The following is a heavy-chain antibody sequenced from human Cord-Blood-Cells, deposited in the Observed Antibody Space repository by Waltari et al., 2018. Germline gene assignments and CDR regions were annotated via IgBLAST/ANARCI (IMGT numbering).Heavy chain of an antibody. CDR3: ARDSGYCSGGSCYYDAFDI. CDR2: INSSSSTI. D-gene: IGHD2-15*01. CDR1: GFTFSSYS. Sequence: EVQLVESGGGLVQPGGSLRLSCAASGFTFSSYSMNWVRQAPGKGLEWVSYINSSSSTIYYADSVKGRFTISRDNAKNSLYLQMNSLRDEDTAVYYCARDSGYCSGGSCYYDAFDIWGQGTMVTVSS. V-gene: IGHV3-48*02. J-gene: IGHJ3*02.